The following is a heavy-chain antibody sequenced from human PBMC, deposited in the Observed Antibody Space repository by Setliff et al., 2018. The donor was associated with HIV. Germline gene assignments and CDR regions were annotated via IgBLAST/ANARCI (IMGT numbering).Heavy chain of an antibody. CDR3: ARDRDIVVVPASPQGYYYYMDV. D-gene: IGHD2-2*01. Sequence: SETLSLTCTVSGGSISSGNYYWSWIRQPAGKGLVWIGRIYSSGSTNYNPSLKSRVTISINTSKNQFSLKLSSVTAADTAVYYCARDRDIVVVPASPQGYYYYMDVWGKGTTVTVSS. CDR1: GGSISSGNYY. V-gene: IGHV4-61*02. J-gene: IGHJ6*03. CDR2: IYSSGST.